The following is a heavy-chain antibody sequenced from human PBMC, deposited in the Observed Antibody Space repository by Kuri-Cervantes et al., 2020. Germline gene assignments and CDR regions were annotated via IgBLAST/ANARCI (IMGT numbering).Heavy chain of an antibody. V-gene: IGHV3-7*01. Sequence: GGSLRLSCAASGFSFSDHYLDWVRQAPGKGLEWVGNIKQDGSEKYYVDSVKGRFTISRDNAKNSVYLQMNSLRVEDTAVYFCARGWSGLTYWGQGTLVTVSS. D-gene: IGHD3-3*01. CDR3: ARGWSGLTY. CDR1: GFSFSDHY. CDR2: IKQDGSEK. J-gene: IGHJ4*02.